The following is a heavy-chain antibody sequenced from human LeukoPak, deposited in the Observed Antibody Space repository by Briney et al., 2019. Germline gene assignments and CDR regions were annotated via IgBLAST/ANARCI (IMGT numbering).Heavy chain of an antibody. CDR1: GGSYSSGGYY. D-gene: IGHD3-10*01. CDR3: AREPRITMVRGVIIGYFDY. Sequence: SHTLSLTRTVSGGSYSSGGYYWSWIRQHPGKGLEWIGYIYYSGSTYYNPSFKSRVTISVDTSKNQFSLKLSSVTAADTAVYYCAREPRITMVRGVIIGYFDYWGQGTLVTVSS. CDR2: IYYSGST. V-gene: IGHV4-31*03. J-gene: IGHJ4*02.